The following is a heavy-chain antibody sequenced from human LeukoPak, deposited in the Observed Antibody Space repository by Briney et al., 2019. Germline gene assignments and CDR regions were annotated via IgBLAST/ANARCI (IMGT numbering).Heavy chain of an antibody. Sequence: GGSLRLSCAASGFTFSRYWMSWVRQAPGKGLEWVANIKEDGSEKYYVDSVKGRFTISRDNAKNSLYLQMNSLRAEDTAVYYCARARGSKSMDVWAKGTTVTVSS. V-gene: IGHV3-7*03. CDR2: IKEDGSEK. CDR3: ARARGSKSMDV. J-gene: IGHJ6*04. CDR1: GFTFSRYW. D-gene: IGHD3-10*01.